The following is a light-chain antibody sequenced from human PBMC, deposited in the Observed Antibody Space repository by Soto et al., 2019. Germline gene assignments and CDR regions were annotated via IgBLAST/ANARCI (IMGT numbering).Light chain of an antibody. CDR3: QQYNSLLTT. CDR2: DAF. V-gene: IGKV1-5*01. Sequence: DIQMTQSPSTLSGSVGDSVTITCRASQPITTWLAWYQQKPGRAPRLLIYDAFALQSGVPSRFSGSGSGTEFTLTISSLQPDDFATYYCQQYNSLLTTFGQGTKVDIK. CDR1: QPITTW. J-gene: IGKJ1*01.